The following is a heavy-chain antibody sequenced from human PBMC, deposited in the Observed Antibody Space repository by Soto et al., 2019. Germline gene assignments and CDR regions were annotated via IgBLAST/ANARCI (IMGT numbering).Heavy chain of an antibody. CDR2: IIPIFGTA. J-gene: IGHJ6*02. D-gene: IGHD3-3*01. CDR1: GGTFSSYA. V-gene: IGHV1-69*13. CDR3: ARYVFGSGYPPEYYYYGMDV. Sequence: GASVKVSCKASGGTFSSYAISWVRQAPGQGLEWMGGIIPIFGTANYAQKFQGRVTITADESTSTAYMELSSLRSEDTAVYYCARYVFGSGYPPEYYYYGMDVGGQGTRVTVSS.